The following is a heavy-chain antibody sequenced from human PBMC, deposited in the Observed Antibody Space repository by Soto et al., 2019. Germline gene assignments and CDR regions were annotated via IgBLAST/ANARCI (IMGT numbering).Heavy chain of an antibody. J-gene: IGHJ3*01. V-gene: IGHV4-4*02. D-gene: IGHD4-17*01. CDR1: AGSISSSKW. CDR3: ARGCTGTDGNDDGDCMA. CDR2: ISHIGST. Sequence: PSETLSLTCSVSAGSISSSKWWSCFREPPGKRLEWIGEISHIGSTNYNPSLSSRVTISVDKSQNQLSLKLSSVTDADTAGYYCARGCTGTDGNDDGDCMAWGQGAMVTVSS.